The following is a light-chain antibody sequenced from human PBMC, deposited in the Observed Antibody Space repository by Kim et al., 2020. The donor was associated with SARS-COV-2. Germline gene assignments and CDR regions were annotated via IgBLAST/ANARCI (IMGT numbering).Light chain of an antibody. Sequence: GQRVTISCSGSSSNIGSNTVNWYQQFPGAAPKLLIYSNEDRPSGVPDRFSGSKSGTSASLAISGLQSDDESDYYCAAWDDSLNTVVFGGGTQLTVL. CDR1: SSNIGSNT. V-gene: IGLV1-44*01. J-gene: IGLJ2*01. CDR2: SNE. CDR3: AAWDDSLNTVV.